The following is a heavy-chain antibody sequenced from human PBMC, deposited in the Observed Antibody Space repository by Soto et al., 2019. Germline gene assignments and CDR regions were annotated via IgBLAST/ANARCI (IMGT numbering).Heavy chain of an antibody. Sequence: PSQILSLTCVISGDSVSSNSAAWNWIRQSPSRGLEWLGRTYYRSKWYNDYAVSVKSRITINPDTSKNQFSLQLNSVTPEDTAVYYCARDQPVSYSSGWYDLDYWGQGTRVTVSS. V-gene: IGHV6-1*01. CDR1: GDSVSSNSAA. CDR2: TYYRSKWYN. D-gene: IGHD6-19*01. CDR3: ARDQPVSYSSGWYDLDY. J-gene: IGHJ4*02.